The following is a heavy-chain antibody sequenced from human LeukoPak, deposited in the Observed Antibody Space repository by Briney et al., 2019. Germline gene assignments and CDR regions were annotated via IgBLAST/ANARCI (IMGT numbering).Heavy chain of an antibody. D-gene: IGHD3-10*01. CDR2: IRYDGSNK. CDR3: AKDKRAMVRGGAMDV. J-gene: IGHJ6*03. CDR1: GFTFSSYW. V-gene: IGHV3-30*02. Sequence: GGSLRLSCAASGFTFSSYWMSWVRQAPGEGLEWVAFIRYDGSNKYYADSVKGRFTISRDNSKNTLYLQMNSLRAEDTAVYYCAKDKRAMVRGGAMDVWGKGTTVTISS.